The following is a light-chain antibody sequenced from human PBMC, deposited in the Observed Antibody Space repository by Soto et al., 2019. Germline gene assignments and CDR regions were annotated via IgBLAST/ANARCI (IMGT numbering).Light chain of an antibody. J-gene: IGKJ1*01. CDR2: GAS. CDR1: QSVSNNY. V-gene: IGKV3-20*01. Sequence: VLTQSTSTLSVSPGERAPLSCRASQSVSNNYLAWYQQKPGQAPRLLIYGASNRATGIPDRFSGSGSGTDFTLTISRLEPEDFAVYYCQQYGSSGTFGQG. CDR3: QQYGSSGT.